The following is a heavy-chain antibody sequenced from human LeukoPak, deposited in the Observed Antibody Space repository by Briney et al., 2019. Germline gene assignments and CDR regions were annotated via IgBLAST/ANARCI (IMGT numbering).Heavy chain of an antibody. V-gene: IGHV1-69*13. CDR1: GGTFSSYA. Sequence: SVKVSCKASGGTFSSYAISWVRQAPGQGLEWMGGIIPIFGTANYAQKFQGRVTITADESTSAAYMELSSLRSEDTAVYYCARAPMVSRDFDYWGQGTLVTVSS. D-gene: IGHD3-10*01. CDR2: IIPIFGTA. J-gene: IGHJ4*02. CDR3: ARAPMVSRDFDY.